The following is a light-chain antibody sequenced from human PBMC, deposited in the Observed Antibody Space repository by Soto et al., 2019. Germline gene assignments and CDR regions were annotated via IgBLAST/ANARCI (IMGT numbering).Light chain of an antibody. CDR3: SSYTSTSTPYV. CDR1: SSDIGGYNY. CDR2: DVT. V-gene: IGLV2-14*03. J-gene: IGLJ1*01. Sequence: QSALTQPASVSGSPGQSIAISCTGTSSDIGGYNYVSWYQQHPGKAPKLLIYDVTHRPSGVSNRFSGSKSGDTASLPISGLQAEDEADYYCSSYTSTSTPYVFGTGTKLTVL.